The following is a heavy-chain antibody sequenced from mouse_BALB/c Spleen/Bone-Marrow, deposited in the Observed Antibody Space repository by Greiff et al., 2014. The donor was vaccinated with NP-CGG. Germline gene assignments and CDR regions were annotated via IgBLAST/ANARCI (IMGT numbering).Heavy chain of an antibody. J-gene: IGHJ2*01. CDR2: IYPGDGVT. CDR3: ARRGYYGSSYYFDY. CDR1: GYAFSSYW. D-gene: IGHD1-1*01. V-gene: IGHV1-80*01. Sequence: QVQLQQSGAELVRPGSSVKISCKASGYAFSSYWMNWVKQRPGQGLEWIGQIYPGDGVTNYNGKFKGKATLTADKSSSTAYMQLSSLTSEDSAVYFCARRGYYGSSYYFDYWGQGTTLTVSS.